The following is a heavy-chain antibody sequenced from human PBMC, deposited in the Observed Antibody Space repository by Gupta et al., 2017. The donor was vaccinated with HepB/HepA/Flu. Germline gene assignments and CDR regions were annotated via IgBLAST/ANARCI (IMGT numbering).Heavy chain of an antibody. Sequence: EVQLLESGGGLVQPGGSLRLSCAASGFTFSSYAMSWVRQAPGKGLEWVSAISGSGGSTYYADSVKGRFTISRDNSKNTLYLQMNSLRAEDTAVYYCAKGGPGGLDRITMIVVASSHFDYWGQGTLVTVSS. CDR2: ISGSGGST. J-gene: IGHJ4*02. V-gene: IGHV3-23*01. CDR1: GFTFSSYA. CDR3: AKGGPGGLDRITMIVVASSHFDY. D-gene: IGHD3-22*01.